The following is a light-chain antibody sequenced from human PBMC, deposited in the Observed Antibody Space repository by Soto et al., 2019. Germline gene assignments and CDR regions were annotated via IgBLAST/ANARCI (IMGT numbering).Light chain of an antibody. CDR2: GAS. CDR3: QQYNNWPPWT. V-gene: IGKV3-15*01. J-gene: IGKJ1*01. Sequence: EIVMTQSPATLSVSPGERATLSCRASQSVSSNLAWYQQKPGQAPRLLIYGASTRATGIPARFSGSGSGTEFTLTIRILQSEDFEVYYCQQYNNWPPWTFGQGTKVEIK. CDR1: QSVSSN.